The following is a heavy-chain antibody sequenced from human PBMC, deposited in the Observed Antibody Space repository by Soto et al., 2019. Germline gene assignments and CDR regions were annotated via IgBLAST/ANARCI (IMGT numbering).Heavy chain of an antibody. J-gene: IGHJ4*02. CDR3: AKENWANPDS. CDR2: IYFRGTT. D-gene: IGHD7-27*01. CDR1: GGPISSGGYY. Sequence: SETLSLTCTVSGGPISSGGYYWSWIRQPPGKGLEWIGYIYFRGTTNYNPSLKSRVTISRDNAKNSLFLQMNNLTVEDTAVYYCAKENWANPDSWGQGTLVTVSS. V-gene: IGHV4-61*08.